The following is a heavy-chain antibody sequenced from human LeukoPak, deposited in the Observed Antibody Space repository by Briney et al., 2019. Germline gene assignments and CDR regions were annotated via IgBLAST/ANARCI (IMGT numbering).Heavy chain of an antibody. CDR3: ARDSGSYRVDAFDV. Sequence: ASVKVSCEASGYTFTSYGISWVRQAPGQGLEWMGWISAYNGNTNYAQKLQGRVTMTTDTSTSTAYMELRSLRSDDTAVYYCARDSGSYRVDAFDVWGQGTMVTVSS. V-gene: IGHV1-18*01. D-gene: IGHD1-26*01. J-gene: IGHJ3*01. CDR2: ISAYNGNT. CDR1: GYTFTSYG.